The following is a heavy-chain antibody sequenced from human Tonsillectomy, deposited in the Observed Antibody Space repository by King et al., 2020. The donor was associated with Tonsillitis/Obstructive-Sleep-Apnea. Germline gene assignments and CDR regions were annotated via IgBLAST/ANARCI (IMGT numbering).Heavy chain of an antibody. J-gene: IGHJ6*03. CDR2: IRSKAYGGTT. D-gene: IGHD3-3*01. V-gene: IGHV3-49*05. CDR3: TRDVLITIFGVVPGYCMDV. Sequence: VQLVESGGGLVKPGRSLRLSCIASGFTFGDYAMSWLRQAPGKGLEWVGFIRSKAYGGTTEYAASVKGRFTISRDDPKSIAYLQMNSLKTEDTAVYYCTRDVLITIFGVVPGYCMDVWGKGTTVTVSS. CDR1: GFTFGDYA.